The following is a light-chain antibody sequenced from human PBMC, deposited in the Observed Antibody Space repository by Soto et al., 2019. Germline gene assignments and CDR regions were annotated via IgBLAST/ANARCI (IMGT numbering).Light chain of an antibody. CDR1: SSDVGSYNL. Sequence: QSALTQPASMSGSPGQSITISCTGTSSDVGSYNLVSWYQQHPGKAPKLIISEVSKRPSGVSNRFSGSKSGNTASLTISGLQAEDEADYYCCSYAGSYTFEVFGTGTKLTVL. CDR2: EVS. V-gene: IGLV2-23*02. J-gene: IGLJ1*01. CDR3: CSYAGSYTFEV.